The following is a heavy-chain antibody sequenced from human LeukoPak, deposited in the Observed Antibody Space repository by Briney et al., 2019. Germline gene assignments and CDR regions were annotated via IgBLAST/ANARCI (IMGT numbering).Heavy chain of an antibody. CDR3: ARAYGTLEWTHNYFYYYMDV. CDR2: IYYSGST. V-gene: IGHV4-59*12. J-gene: IGHJ6*03. CDR1: GGSIISYY. D-gene: IGHD3-3*01. Sequence: SETLSLTCTVSGGSIISYYWSWIRQPPGKGLEWIGYIYYSGSTNYNPSLKSRVTISVDTSKNQFSLKLSSVTAADTAVYYCARAYGTLEWTHNYFYYYMDVWGKGTTVTVSS.